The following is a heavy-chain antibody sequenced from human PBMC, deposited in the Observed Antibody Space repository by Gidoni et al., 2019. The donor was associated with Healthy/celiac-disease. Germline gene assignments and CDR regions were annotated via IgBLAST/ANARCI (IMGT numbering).Heavy chain of an antibody. CDR2: ISSSSSYK. CDR1: GFTFSSYS. CDR3: ARGDQPAAIYYYYGMDV. D-gene: IGHD2-2*01. J-gene: IGHJ6*02. Sequence: EVQLVESGGGLVKPGGSLRLSCAASGFTFSSYSMNWVRQAPGKGLEWVSSISSSSSYKYYADSVKGRFTISRDNAKNSLYLQMNSLRAEDTAVYYCARGDQPAAIYYYYGMDVWGQGTTVTVSS. V-gene: IGHV3-21*01.